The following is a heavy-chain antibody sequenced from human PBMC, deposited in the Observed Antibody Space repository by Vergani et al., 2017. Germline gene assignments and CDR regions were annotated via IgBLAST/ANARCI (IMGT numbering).Heavy chain of an antibody. CDR1: GGTFSSYA. D-gene: IGHD4-11*01. V-gene: IGHV1-69*01. Sequence: QVQLVQSGAEVKKPGSSVKVSCKASGGTFSSYAISWVRQAPGQGLEWMGGIIPIFGTANYAQKFQGRVTITADESTSTAYMELSSLRSEDTAVYYCAGTTVTTSHYYYYYMDVWGKGTTVTFSS. CDR3: AGTTVTTSHYYYYYMDV. J-gene: IGHJ6*03. CDR2: IIPIFGTA.